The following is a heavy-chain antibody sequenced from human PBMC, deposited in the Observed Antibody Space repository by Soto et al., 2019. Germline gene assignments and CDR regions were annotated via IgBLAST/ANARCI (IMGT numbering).Heavy chain of an antibody. D-gene: IGHD6-25*01. CDR3: ARLYGFSGFDY. J-gene: IGHJ4*02. CDR1: GGSISSYY. CDR2: IYYSGST. Sequence: QVQLQESGPGLVKPSETLSLTCTVSGGSISSYYWSWIRQPPGKGLEWIGYIYYSGSTNYNPSLKSRVTISVDTSKNKFSLKLSSVTAADTAVYYCARLYGFSGFDYWGQGTLVTVSS. V-gene: IGHV4-59*08.